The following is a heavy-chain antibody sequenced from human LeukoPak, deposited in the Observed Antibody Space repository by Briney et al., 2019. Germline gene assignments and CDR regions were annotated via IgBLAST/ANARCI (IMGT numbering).Heavy chain of an antibody. CDR1: RFTFSSYS. V-gene: IGHV3-21*01. Sequence: GGSLRLSCAASRFTFSSYSMNWVRQAPGKGLEWVSSISSSSSYIYYADSVKGRFTISRDNAKNSLYLQMNSLRAEDTAVYYCARDMVYGDYVGLNWFDPWGQGTLVTVSS. D-gene: IGHD4-17*01. J-gene: IGHJ5*01. CDR2: ISSSSSYI. CDR3: ARDMVYGDYVGLNWFDP.